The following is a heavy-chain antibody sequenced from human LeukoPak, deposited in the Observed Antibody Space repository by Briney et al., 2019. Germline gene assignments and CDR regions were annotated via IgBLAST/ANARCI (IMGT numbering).Heavy chain of an antibody. CDR1: GGSISNYY. CDR2: ISYSGST. D-gene: IGHD2-15*01. V-gene: IGHV4-59*01. J-gene: IGHJ5*02. CDR3: ARGHDGVVGWFAP. Sequence: SETLSLTCTVSGGSISNYYWIWIRQPPGKGLEWMGHISYSGSTNCNPSPKSRVTISVDTSKNQFSLKLTSVTAADTAVYYCARGHDGVVGWFAPWGRGTLVTVSS.